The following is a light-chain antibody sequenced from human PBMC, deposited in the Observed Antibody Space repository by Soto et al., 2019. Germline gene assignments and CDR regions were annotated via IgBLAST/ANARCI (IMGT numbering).Light chain of an antibody. CDR1: QSVRSN. CDR2: DAS. Sequence: EIVMTQSPATLSVSPGERATLSCRASQSVRSNLAWYQQKPGQVPRLLIYDASTRATGIPARFSGSGSGTDFTLTITSLEPEDFAVYYCQQRSNWPPTFGQGTKVDIK. V-gene: IGKV3-11*01. CDR3: QQRSNWPPT. J-gene: IGKJ1*01.